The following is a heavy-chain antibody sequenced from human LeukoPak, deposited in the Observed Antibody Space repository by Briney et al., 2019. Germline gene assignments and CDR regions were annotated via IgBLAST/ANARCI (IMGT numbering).Heavy chain of an antibody. D-gene: IGHD3-22*01. V-gene: IGHV3-30*02. CDR3: ARSSGYNYDY. J-gene: IGHJ4*02. CDR2: IRYDGSNK. Sequence: GGSLRLSCAASGFTFSSYGMHWVRQAPGRGLEWVAFIRYDGSNKYYADSVKGRFTISRDNARNSLYLQMNSLRAEDTAVYYCARSSGYNYDYWGQGTLVTVSS. CDR1: GFTFSSYG.